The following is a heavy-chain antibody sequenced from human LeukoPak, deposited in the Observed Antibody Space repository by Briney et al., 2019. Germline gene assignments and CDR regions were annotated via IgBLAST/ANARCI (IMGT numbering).Heavy chain of an antibody. Sequence: SETLPLTCTVSGGSISSSSYYWGWIRQPPGKGLEWIGSIYYSGSTYYNPSLKSRVTISVDTSKNQFSLKLSSVTAADTAVYYCARQGSLRGYWGQGTLVTVSS. CDR2: IYYSGST. CDR3: ARQGSLRGY. J-gene: IGHJ4*02. D-gene: IGHD3-3*01. V-gene: IGHV4-39*01. CDR1: GGSISSSSYY.